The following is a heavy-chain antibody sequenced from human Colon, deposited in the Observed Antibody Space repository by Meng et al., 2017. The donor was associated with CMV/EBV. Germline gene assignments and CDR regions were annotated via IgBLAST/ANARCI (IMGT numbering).Heavy chain of an antibody. Sequence: GQCVAARGGVFQPGGSLRLSCAGSGFSFSNYDMHWVRQGPGKALVWVSRIQNDGSSTTYAESVNGRFTISRDNAKNTLYLQMNSLRAEETAVYYCTRDFWGSLEYWGQGALVTVSS. V-gene: IGHV3-74*01. CDR3: TRDFWGSLEY. CDR2: IQNDGSST. J-gene: IGHJ4*02. CDR1: GFSFSNYD. D-gene: IGHD3-16*01.